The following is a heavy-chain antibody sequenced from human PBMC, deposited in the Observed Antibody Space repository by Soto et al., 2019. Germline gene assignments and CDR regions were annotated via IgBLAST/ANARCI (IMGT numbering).Heavy chain of an antibody. CDR2: IYYSGST. CDR3: ARGPSGDKVDY. V-gene: IGHV4-39*01. CDR1: GRSISTDTYY. J-gene: IGHJ4*02. D-gene: IGHD7-27*01. Sequence: PLETLSLTCTLSGRSISTDTYYWGWLRQPPGKGLEWIGSIYYSGSTSYNPSLKSRVTMSVDTSKKQLSLRLSSVTAADTAVYYCARGPSGDKVDYWGQGALVTVSS.